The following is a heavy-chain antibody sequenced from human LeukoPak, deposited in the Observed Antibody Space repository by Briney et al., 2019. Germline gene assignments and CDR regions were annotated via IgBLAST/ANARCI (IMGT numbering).Heavy chain of an antibody. CDR1: GFTFGDYA. CDR2: ISSSSSYI. D-gene: IGHD5-24*01. CDR3: ARDILIPMATSLGAFDI. V-gene: IGHV3-21*01. J-gene: IGHJ3*02. Sequence: PGGSLRLSCTASGFTFGDYAMSWVRQAPGKGLEWVSSISSSSSYIYYADSVKGRFTISRDNAKNSLYLQMNSLRAEDTAVYYCARDILIPMATSLGAFDIWGQGTMVTVSS.